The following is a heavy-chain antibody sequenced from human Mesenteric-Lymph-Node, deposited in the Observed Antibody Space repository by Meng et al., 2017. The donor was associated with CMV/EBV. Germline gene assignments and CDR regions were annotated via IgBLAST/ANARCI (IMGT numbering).Heavy chain of an antibody. CDR3: AKDINDFWSGYYKD. CDR2: ISWNSGSI. V-gene: IGHV3-9*01. D-gene: IGHD3-3*01. Sequence: GGSLRLSCAASGFTFDDYAMHWVRQAPGKGLEGVSGISWNSGSIGYADSVKGRFTISRDNAKNSLYLQMNSLRAEDTALYYCAKDINDFWSGYYKDWGQGTLVTVSS. J-gene: IGHJ4*02. CDR1: GFTFDDYA.